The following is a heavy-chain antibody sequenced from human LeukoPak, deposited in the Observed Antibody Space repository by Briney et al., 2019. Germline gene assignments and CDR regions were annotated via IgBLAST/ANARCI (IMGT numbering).Heavy chain of an antibody. D-gene: IGHD2-15*01. CDR1: GGTSSTYA. CDR3: ARGPPFRYYSGPGREDY. J-gene: IGHJ4*02. CDR2: IIPILGVA. V-gene: IGHV1-69*04. Sequence: SVKVSCKASGGTSSTYAISWVRQAPGQGLEWMGRIIPILGVANFAQKFQGRVSITADKSTSTAFMELSNLRSEDTAVYYCARGPPFRYYSGPGREDYWGQGTLVTVSS.